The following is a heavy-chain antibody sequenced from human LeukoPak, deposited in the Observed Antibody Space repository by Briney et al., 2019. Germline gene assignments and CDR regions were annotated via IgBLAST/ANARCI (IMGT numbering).Heavy chain of an antibody. J-gene: IGHJ4*02. V-gene: IGHV4-30-4*01. D-gene: IGHD2-15*01. CDR1: GGSISSGNYY. CDR3: ARVVAAWFLSDY. CDR2: IYYSGST. Sequence: SETLSLTCTVSGGSISSGNYYWSWIRQPPGKGLEWIGYIYYSGSTYYNPSLKSRVTMSVDTSKNQFSLKLSSVTAADTAVYYCARVVAAWFLSDYWGQGTLVTVSS.